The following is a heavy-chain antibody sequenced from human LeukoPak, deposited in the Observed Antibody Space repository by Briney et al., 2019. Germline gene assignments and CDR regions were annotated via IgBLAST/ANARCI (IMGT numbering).Heavy chain of an antibody. CDR3: AREVGSGEWELLPTYLVDY. CDR2: IKQDGSEK. Sequence: GGSLRLSCAASGFTFSSYWMSWVRQAPGKGLEWVANIKQDGSEKYYVDSVKGRFTISRDNAKNSLYLQMNSLRAEDTAVYYCAREVGSGEWELLPTYLVDYWGQGTLVTVSS. V-gene: IGHV3-7*01. J-gene: IGHJ4*02. CDR1: GFTFSSYW. D-gene: IGHD1-26*01.